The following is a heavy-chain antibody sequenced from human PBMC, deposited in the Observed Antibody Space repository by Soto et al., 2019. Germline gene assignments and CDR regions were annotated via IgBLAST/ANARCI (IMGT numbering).Heavy chain of an antibody. J-gene: IGHJ4*02. CDR3: ARDSAVVTAPVYYFDY. CDR2: IWSDGSRT. CDR1: GLTFSTYD. D-gene: IGHD2-21*02. V-gene: IGHV3-33*01. Sequence: GGSLRLSCAASGLTFSTYDMHWVHQAPGKGLEWVALIWSDGSRTFYADSVKGRFTISRDNAKNSLYLQMNSLRAEDTAVYYCARDSAVVTAPVYYFDYWGQGTLVTVSS.